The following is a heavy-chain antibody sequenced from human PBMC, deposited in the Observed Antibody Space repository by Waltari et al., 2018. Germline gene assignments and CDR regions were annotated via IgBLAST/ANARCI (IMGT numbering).Heavy chain of an antibody. V-gene: IGHV4-38-2*01. CDR1: GYSISSGYY. CDR3: AAYSSRTNCFAC. D-gene: IGHD6-13*01. CDR2: IYHSGST. Sequence: QVQLRESGPGLVKPSETLSLTCAVSGYSISSGYYWGWIRQPPGKWLEWIGGIYHSGSTCYNPSLKSRVTIAVDTSKNQFSLKLSSVTAADTAVYYCAAYSSRTNCFACWGQGTLVTVSS. J-gene: IGHJ4*02.